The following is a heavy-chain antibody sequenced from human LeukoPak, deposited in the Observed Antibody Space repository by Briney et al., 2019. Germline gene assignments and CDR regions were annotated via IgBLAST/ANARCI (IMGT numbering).Heavy chain of an antibody. CDR3: ARPLGDYAFDI. D-gene: IGHD5-12*01. V-gene: IGHV4-61*02. CDR2: IYTSGST. Sequence: SETLSLTCTVSGGSISSGSHYWTWIRQPAGKGLEWIGRIYTSGSTNYNPSLKSRVTISVGTSKNQFSLKLSSVTAADTAVYYCARPLGDYAFDIWGQGTMVTVSS. CDR1: GGSISSGSHY. J-gene: IGHJ3*02.